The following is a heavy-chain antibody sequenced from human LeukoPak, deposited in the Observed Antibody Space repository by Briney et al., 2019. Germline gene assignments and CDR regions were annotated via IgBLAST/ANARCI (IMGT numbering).Heavy chain of an antibody. CDR3: AKSPPGIAVASTFLSY. J-gene: IGHJ4*02. CDR1: GFTFSSYG. Sequence: GRSLRLSCAASGFTFSSYGMHWVRQAPGKGLEWVAVISYDGSNKYYADSVKGRFTISRDNSKNTLYLQMNSLRAEDTAVYYCAKSPPGIAVASTFLSYWGQGTLVTVSS. D-gene: IGHD6-19*01. CDR2: ISYDGSNK. V-gene: IGHV3-30*18.